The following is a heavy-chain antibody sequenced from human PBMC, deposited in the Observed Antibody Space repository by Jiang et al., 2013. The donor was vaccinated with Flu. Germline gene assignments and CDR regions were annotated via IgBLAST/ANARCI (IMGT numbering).Heavy chain of an antibody. CDR1: GYSISSGFH. Sequence: GPGLVKPSETLSLTCTVSGYSISSGFHWGWIRQPPGKGLEWIGNIYYSGITYYNPSLKSRVTISVDTSKNQFSLKLTSVTAADTAVYYCARSRGSGSYLDWGYWGQGTLVTVSS. CDR3: ARSRGSGSYLDWGY. J-gene: IGHJ4*02. D-gene: IGHD1-26*01. V-gene: IGHV4-38-2*02. CDR2: IYYSGIT.